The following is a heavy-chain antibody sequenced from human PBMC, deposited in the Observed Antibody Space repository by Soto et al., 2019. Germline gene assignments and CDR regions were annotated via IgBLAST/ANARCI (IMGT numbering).Heavy chain of an antibody. J-gene: IGHJ4*02. CDR1: GGSISSYY. V-gene: IGHV4-59*01. Sequence: KTSETLSLTCTVSGGSISSYYWSWIRQPPGKGLEWIGYIYYSGSTNYNPSLKSRVTIPVDTSKNQFSLKLSSVTAADTAVYYCATSYGNAWYTYWGQGTQVTVSS. CDR2: IYYSGST. CDR3: ATSYGNAWYTY. D-gene: IGHD6-13*01.